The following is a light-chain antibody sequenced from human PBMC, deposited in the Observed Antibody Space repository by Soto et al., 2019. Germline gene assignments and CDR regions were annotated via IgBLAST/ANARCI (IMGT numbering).Light chain of an antibody. CDR2: DAS. CDR1: QDISNY. J-gene: IGKJ5*01. CDR3: QHYDNLVIT. Sequence: IQMPQSPYPLSASVGDRVTITCQASQDISNYLNWYQQKPGKAPKLLIYDASNLETGVPSRFSGSGSGTDFTFTISSLQPEDIATYYCQHYDNLVITSGQGARPEIK. V-gene: IGKV1-33*01.